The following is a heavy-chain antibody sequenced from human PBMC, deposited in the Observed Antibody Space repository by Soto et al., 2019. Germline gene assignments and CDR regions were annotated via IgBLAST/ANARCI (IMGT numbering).Heavy chain of an antibody. D-gene: IGHD6-19*01. V-gene: IGHV4-30-2*01. CDR3: ARAGGLGAVAVDY. J-gene: IGHJ4*02. CDR1: GGSISSGGYS. Sequence: QLQLQESGSGLVKPSQTLSLTCAVSGGSISSGGYSWSWIRQPPGKGLAWIGYIYHSGSTYYNPYLKTLVTISVDRSKNQFSLKLSSVTAADTAVYSCARAGGLGAVAVDYWGQGTLVTVSS. CDR2: IYHSGST.